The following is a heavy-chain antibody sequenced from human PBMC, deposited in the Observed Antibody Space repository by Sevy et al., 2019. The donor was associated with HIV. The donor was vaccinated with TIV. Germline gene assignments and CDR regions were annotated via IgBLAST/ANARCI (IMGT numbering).Heavy chain of an antibody. V-gene: IGHV4-39*01. CDR2: IYYGGDT. D-gene: IGHD1-1*01. Sequence: SETLSLTCTVSVDSISSGSYYWGWIRQPPWKGLEWIGNIYYGGDTYYNPSLKSRVTISVDTSKNQFSLKMRSVTAADTAVYYCARLGRNEGYFDYWGQGTLVTVSS. CDR3: ARLGRNEGYFDY. J-gene: IGHJ4*02. CDR1: VDSISSGSYY.